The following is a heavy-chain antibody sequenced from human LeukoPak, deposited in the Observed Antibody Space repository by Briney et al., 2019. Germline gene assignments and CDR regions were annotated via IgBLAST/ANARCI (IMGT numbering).Heavy chain of an antibody. Sequence: SGRSLRLSCAASGFPFSSYGIHWVRQAPGKGLEWVTVISYDGSDKYYADSVKGRFTISRDNAKNTLYLQMNSVRPEDTAVYYCAKCRGSGSSPDYYYGLGVWGQGTTVTVSS. J-gene: IGHJ6*02. D-gene: IGHD3-10*01. V-gene: IGHV3-30*18. CDR2: ISYDGSDK. CDR3: AKCRGSGSSPDYYYGLGV. CDR1: GFPFSSYG.